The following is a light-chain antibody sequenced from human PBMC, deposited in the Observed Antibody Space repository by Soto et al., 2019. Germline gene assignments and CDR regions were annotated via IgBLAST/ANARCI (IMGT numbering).Light chain of an antibody. CDR1: SGDIGSYNR. J-gene: IGLJ2*01. CDR3: NSYTIRRNSVI. CDR2: EVT. V-gene: IGLV2-14*01. Sequence: QSVLTQPASVSGSPGQSITISCTGTSGDIGSYNRVSWYQQHPGKAPKLIIYEVTDRPSGVSNRFSGSKSGNTASLTISGLQAEDEADYYCNSYTIRRNSVIFGGGTKLTVL.